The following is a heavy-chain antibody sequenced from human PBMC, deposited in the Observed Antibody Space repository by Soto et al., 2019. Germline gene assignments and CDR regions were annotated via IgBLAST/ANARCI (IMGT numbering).Heavy chain of an antibody. J-gene: IGHJ4*02. CDR3: AKDRVSGRPDFDY. V-gene: IGHV3-23*01. Sequence: GGSLRLSCAASGFTFNSYAMTWVRQAPRKGLEWVSVISSSGGATHYADSVKGRFTISRDNSKNTLYLQMNSLRAEDTAVYYCAKDRVSGRPDFDYWGQGTLVTVSS. CDR1: GFTFNSYA. D-gene: IGHD2-15*01. CDR2: ISSSGGAT.